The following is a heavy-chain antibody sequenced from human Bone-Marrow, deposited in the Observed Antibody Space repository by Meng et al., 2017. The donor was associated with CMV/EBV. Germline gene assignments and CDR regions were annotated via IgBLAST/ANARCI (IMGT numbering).Heavy chain of an antibody. J-gene: IGHJ6*02. V-gene: IGHV3-23*01. CDR2: ISGSGGST. Sequence: GGSLRLSCAASGFTFSSYSMNWVRQAPGKGLEWVSAISGSGGSTYYADSVKGRFTISRDNSKNTLYLQMNSLRAEDTAVYYCAKDGDIGGGVVIMPGDTYGMDVWGQGTTVTVSS. D-gene: IGHD3-3*01. CDR3: AKDGDIGGGVVIMPGDTYGMDV. CDR1: GFTFSSYS.